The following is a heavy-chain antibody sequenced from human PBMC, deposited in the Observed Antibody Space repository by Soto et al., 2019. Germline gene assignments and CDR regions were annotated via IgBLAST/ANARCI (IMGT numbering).Heavy chain of an antibody. CDR3: ARRLGIAAAGTGYFQH. D-gene: IGHD6-13*01. CDR1: GGTFSSYT. CDR2: IIPILGIA. J-gene: IGHJ1*01. Sequence: QVQLVQSGAEVKKPGSSVKVSCKASGGTFSSYTISWVRQAPGQGLEWMGRIIPILGIANYAQKFQGRVTITADKXTXXAYMELSSLRSEDTAVYYCARRLGIAAAGTGYFQHWGQGTLVTVSS. V-gene: IGHV1-69*02.